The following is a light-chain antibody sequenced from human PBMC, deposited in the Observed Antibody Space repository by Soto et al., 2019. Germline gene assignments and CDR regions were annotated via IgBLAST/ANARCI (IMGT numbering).Light chain of an antibody. CDR1: QSISSY. CDR2: AAS. V-gene: IGKV1-39*01. J-gene: IGKJ1*01. Sequence: DIQMTQSPSSLSASVGDRVTITCRASQSISSYLNWYQQKPGKAPKLLIYAASSLQSEVPSRFSGSGSGTDFTLTISSLQPEDFATYYCQQSYSTPRTFGQGTKVDIK. CDR3: QQSYSTPRT.